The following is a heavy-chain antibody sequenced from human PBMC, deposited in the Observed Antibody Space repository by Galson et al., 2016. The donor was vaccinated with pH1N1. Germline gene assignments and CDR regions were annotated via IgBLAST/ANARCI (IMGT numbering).Heavy chain of an antibody. J-gene: IGHJ4*02. Sequence: SLRLSCAASQLTFSDYAMSWVRQAPGKGLQWVSTISGSGASTYYAASVEGRFTISRDNSKSTLFLQLDRLRAEDTAVYYCAKFCSTCPFDHWGQGVLVVVSA. D-gene: IGHD3-10*02. V-gene: IGHV3-23*01. CDR1: QLTFSDYA. CDR2: ISGSGAST. CDR3: AKFCSTCPFDH.